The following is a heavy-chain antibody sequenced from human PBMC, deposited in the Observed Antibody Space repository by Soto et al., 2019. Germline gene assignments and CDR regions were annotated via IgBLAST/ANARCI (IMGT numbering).Heavy chain of an antibody. CDR1: GYSFTSYW. Sequence: GESLKISCKGSGYSFTSYWIGRVRQMAWKSLEWMGIIYPGDSDTRYSPSFQGQVTISADTSISTAYLQWSSLEASDTAMYYCARHDLELRYFFWLSPPRYCYRMYVWGQGTTVPVSS. J-gene: IGHJ6*02. CDR3: ARHDLELRYFFWLSPPRYCYRMYV. CDR2: IYPGDSDT. V-gene: IGHV5-51*01. D-gene: IGHD3-9*01.